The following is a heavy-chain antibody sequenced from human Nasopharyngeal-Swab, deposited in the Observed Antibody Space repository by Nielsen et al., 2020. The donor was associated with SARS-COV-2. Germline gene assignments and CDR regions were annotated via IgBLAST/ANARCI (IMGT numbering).Heavy chain of an antibody. J-gene: IGHJ3*02. CDR3: TRNHLGLGI. CDR2: ISSSGSTI. V-gene: IGHV3-48*03. Sequence: GESLKISCAASGFTFSSYEMNWVRQAPGKGLEWVSYISSSGSTIYYADSVKGRFTTSRDNAKNTLYLQMNSLRAEDTAVYYCTRNHLGLGIWGQGTVVTVSS. D-gene: IGHD3-16*01. CDR1: GFTFSSYE.